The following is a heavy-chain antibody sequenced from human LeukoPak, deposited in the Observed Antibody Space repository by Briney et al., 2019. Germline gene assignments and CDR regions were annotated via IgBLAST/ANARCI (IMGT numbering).Heavy chain of an antibody. CDR3: ARPGKKGPIAARPDFDY. Sequence: ASVKVSCKASGYTFTSYAMNWVRQAPGQGLEWMGWINTNTGNPTYAQGFTGRFVFSLDTSVSTAYLQISSLKAEDTAVYYCARPGKKGPIAARPDFDYWGQGTLATVSS. J-gene: IGHJ4*02. CDR2: INTNTGNP. V-gene: IGHV7-4-1*02. CDR1: GYTFTSYA. D-gene: IGHD6-6*01.